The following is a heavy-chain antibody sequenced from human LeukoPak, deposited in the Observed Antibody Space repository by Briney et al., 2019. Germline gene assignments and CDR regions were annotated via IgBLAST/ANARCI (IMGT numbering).Heavy chain of an antibody. Sequence: SETLSLTCAVYGGSFSGYYWSWIRQPPGKGLEWIGEINHSGSTNYNPSLKSRVTISVDTSKNQFSLKLSSVTAADTAVYYCAREETYSSSPALDYWGQGTLVTVSS. D-gene: IGHD6-6*01. J-gene: IGHJ4*02. V-gene: IGHV4-34*01. CDR2: INHSGST. CDR1: GGSFSGYY. CDR3: AREETYSSSPALDY.